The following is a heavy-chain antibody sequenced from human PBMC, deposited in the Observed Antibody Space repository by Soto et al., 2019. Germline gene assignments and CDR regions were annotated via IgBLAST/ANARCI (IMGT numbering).Heavy chain of an antibody. Sequence: LVESGGGLVQAGESLRLSCAVSGFSVSNNYMTWVRQAPGKGLEWISVIYSDGTTYHADSVKGRFIASRDNSQNMLYLQMNNLRVEDSAVYFCARDTHSAVRSDWWGQGTLVTVAS. V-gene: IGHV3-66*01. D-gene: IGHD3-9*01. J-gene: IGHJ4*02. CDR3: ARDTHSAVRSDW. CDR2: IYSDGTT. CDR1: GFSVSNNY.